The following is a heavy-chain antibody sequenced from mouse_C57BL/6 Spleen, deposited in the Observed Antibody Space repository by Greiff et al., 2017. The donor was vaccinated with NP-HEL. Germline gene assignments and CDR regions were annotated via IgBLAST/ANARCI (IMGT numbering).Heavy chain of an antibody. CDR2: IDPSDSYT. Sequence: QVQLQQSGAELVKPGASVKLSCKASGYTFTSYWMQWVKQRPGQGLEWIGEIDPSDSYTNYNQKFKGKATLTVDTSSSTAYMQLSSLTSEDSAVYYCARLGSYYERAYWGQGTLVTVSA. CDR3: ARLGSYYERAY. V-gene: IGHV1-50*01. D-gene: IGHD2-10*01. CDR1: GYTFTSYW. J-gene: IGHJ3*01.